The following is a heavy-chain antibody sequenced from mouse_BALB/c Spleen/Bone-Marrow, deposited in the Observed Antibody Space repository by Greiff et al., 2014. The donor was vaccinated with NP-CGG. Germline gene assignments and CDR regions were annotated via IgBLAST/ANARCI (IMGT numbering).Heavy chain of an antibody. CDR2: INPNTGYP. Sequence: QVQLQQSGAELAKPGASVKMSCKASGYTFTSYWMHWVKLRPGQGLEWIGYINPNTGYPEYNQKFKDKATLTADKSSSTAYMQLSSLTSEDSAVYYCARRFTTVVTTGDYWGQGTALTVSS. D-gene: IGHD1-1*02. CDR1: GYTFTSYW. CDR3: ARRFTTVVTTGDY. V-gene: IGHV1-7*01. J-gene: IGHJ2*01.